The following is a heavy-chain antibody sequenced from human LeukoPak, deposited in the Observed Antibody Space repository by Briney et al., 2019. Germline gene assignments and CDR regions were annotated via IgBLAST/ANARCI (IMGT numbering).Heavy chain of an antibody. CDR3: ARDEGFYLDY. J-gene: IGHJ4*02. Sequence: AASVKVSFKASGYTFTIYGISWVRQAPGQGLEWMGWISAYNGNTNYAQKLQGRVTMTTDTSTSTAYMELRSLRSDDTAVYYCARDEGFYLDYWGQGTLVTVSS. D-gene: IGHD2-15*01. V-gene: IGHV1-18*01. CDR1: GYTFTIYG. CDR2: ISAYNGNT.